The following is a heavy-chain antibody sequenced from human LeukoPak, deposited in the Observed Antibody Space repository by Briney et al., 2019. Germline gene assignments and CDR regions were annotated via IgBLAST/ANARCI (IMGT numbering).Heavy chain of an antibody. CDR2: ISSSGSTI. V-gene: IGHV3-48*03. Sequence: GGSLRLSCAASGFTFSSYEMNWVRQAPGKGLEWVSYISSSGSTIYYADSVKGRFTISRDNAKNSLYLQMNSLRAEDTAVYYCARCGYSSGYGGGGGYYYYMDVWGKGTTVTVSS. J-gene: IGHJ6*03. D-gene: IGHD5-18*01. CDR1: GFTFSSYE. CDR3: ARCGYSSGYGGGGGYYYYMDV.